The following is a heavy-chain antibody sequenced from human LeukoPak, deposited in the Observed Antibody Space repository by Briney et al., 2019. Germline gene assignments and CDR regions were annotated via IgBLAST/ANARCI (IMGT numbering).Heavy chain of an antibody. D-gene: IGHD1-14*01. CDR1: GLTFSTSG. V-gene: IGHV3-21*06. CDR2: IGPTGSDR. J-gene: IGHJ4*02. CDR3: ATETNGRHYDY. Sequence: PGGSLGLSCTASGLTFSTSGFNWVRQAPGKGLEWVASIGPTGSDRYHADSIKGRFTISRDNANNFLYLQMNSLRAEGTAVYYCATETNGRHYDYWGQGTLLTVSS.